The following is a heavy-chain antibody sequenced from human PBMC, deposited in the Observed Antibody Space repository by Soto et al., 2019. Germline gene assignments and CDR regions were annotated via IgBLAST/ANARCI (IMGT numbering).Heavy chain of an antibody. CDR1: GGSINSGDYH. V-gene: IGHV4-31*03. CDR2: VYYRGNT. Sequence: QVQLQESGPGLVKPSQTLSLTCTVSGGSINSGDYHWSWIRQHPVKVLEWIGYVYYRGNTYYNPSLKSRVTMSVDTSKNQFSLKLSSVTAADTAVYYCARDRAMVRGVRTHYFDYWGQGNLVTVSS. CDR3: ARDRAMVRGVRTHYFDY. J-gene: IGHJ4*02. D-gene: IGHD3-10*01.